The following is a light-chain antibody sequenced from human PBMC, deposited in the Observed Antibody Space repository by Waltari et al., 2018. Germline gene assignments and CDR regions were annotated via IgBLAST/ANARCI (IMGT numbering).Light chain of an antibody. Sequence: DFKMPQSPSSLSAPLEAEVTFTSRANQTISKYLSWYQQNPGKAPKLLVYFKSNLQSGVPSRFSGSGSGTDFTLTINTLQPEDFATYYCQQGYDPPYTFGQGTRLEIK. CDR1: QTISKY. V-gene: IGKV1-39*01. J-gene: IGKJ2*01. CDR2: FKS. CDR3: QQGYDPPYT.